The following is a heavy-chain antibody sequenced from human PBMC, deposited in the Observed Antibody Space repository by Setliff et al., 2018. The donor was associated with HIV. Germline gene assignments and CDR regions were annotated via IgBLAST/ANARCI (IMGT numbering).Heavy chain of an antibody. CDR3: ARDHGSGSYYYFDY. V-gene: IGHV3-20*04. Sequence: PRGSLRLSCAASGFTFDDYGMSWVRQAPGKGLEWVSGINWNGGSTGYADSVKGRFTISRDNAKNSLYLQMNSLRAEDTALYYCARDHGSGSYYYFDYWGQGTLVTVSS. CDR1: GFTFDDYG. J-gene: IGHJ4*02. CDR2: INWNGGST. D-gene: IGHD3-10*01.